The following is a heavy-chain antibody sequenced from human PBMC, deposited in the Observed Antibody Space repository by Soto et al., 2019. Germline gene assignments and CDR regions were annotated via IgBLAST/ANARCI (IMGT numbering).Heavy chain of an antibody. CDR1: GGSISSSSCY. V-gene: IGHV4-39*01. J-gene: IGHJ6*03. CDR2: IYYSGST. CDR3: ARATFGGPSTYYYYYMDV. D-gene: IGHD3-16*01. Sequence: TSETLSLTCTVSGGSISSSSCYWGWIRQPPGKGLEWIGSIYYSGSTYYNPSLKSRVTISVDTSKNQFSLKLSSVTAADTAVYYCARATFGGPSTYYYYYMDVWGKGTTVTVSS.